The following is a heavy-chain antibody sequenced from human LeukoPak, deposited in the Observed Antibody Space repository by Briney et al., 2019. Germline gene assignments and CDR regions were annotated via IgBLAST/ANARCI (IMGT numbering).Heavy chain of an antibody. V-gene: IGHV3-74*01. CDR3: ATKQWLAPPPDS. CDR2: INTDGTVT. D-gene: IGHD6-19*01. Sequence: QTGGPLRLSCAASGFTFSKYWMLWVRQAPGKGLESVSRINTDGTVTTYADSVKGRFTVSRDNADNTMFLQMNSVRDEDTAVYYCATKQWLAPPPDSWGQGTPVTVSS. J-gene: IGHJ4*02. CDR1: GFTFSKYW.